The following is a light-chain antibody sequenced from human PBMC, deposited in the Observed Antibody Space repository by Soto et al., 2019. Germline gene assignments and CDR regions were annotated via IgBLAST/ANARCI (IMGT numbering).Light chain of an antibody. J-gene: IGLJ1*01. CDR3: SSTGGGHISHFV. Sequence: QSALTQPPSASGSPGQSVTISCTGTSNDIGAYDFVSWYQQHPGKAPKLIISEVTKRPSGVPDRFSGSKSGNTASLTVSGLQAEDEADYYCSSTGGGHISHFVFGTGTKVTVL. V-gene: IGLV2-8*01. CDR2: EVT. CDR1: SNDIGAYDF.